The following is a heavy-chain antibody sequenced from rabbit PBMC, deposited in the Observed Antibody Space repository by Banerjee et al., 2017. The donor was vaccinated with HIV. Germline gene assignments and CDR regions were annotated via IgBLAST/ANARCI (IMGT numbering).Heavy chain of an antibody. CDR3: ARDLAGVIGWNFNL. V-gene: IGHV1S45*01. CDR2: IDTGSSSSS. J-gene: IGHJ4*01. D-gene: IGHD4-1*01. Sequence: QQQLVESGGGLVQPEGSLALTCTASGFTISSSYWICWVRQAPGKGLEWIACIDTGSSSSSYYASWAKGRFTISKTSSTTVTLQMTSLTAADTATYFCARDLAGVIGWNFNLWGQGTLVTVS. CDR1: GFTISSSYW.